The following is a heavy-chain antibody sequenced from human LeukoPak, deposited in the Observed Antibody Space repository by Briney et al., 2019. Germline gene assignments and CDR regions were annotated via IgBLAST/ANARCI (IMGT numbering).Heavy chain of an antibody. CDR2: INPNSGGT. J-gene: IGHJ4*02. CDR3: ARDPGYDYVWGSYRPPDY. V-gene: IGHV1-2*02. D-gene: IGHD3-16*02. CDR1: GYTFTGYY. Sequence: GASVKVSCKASGYTFTGYYIHWVRQAPGQGLEWMGWINPNSGGTNYAQKFQGRVTMTRDTSISTAYMELSRLTSDDTAVYYCARDPGYDYVWGSYRPPDYWGQGTPVTVSS.